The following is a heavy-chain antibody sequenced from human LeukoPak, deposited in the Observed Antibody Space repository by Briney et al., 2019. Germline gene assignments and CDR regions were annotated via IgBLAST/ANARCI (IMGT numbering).Heavy chain of an antibody. CDR1: GYSFTNYY. Sequence: AASVKVSCKASGYSFTNYYMHWVRQAPGQGLEWMGMINPSGGSTTYAQKFQGRVTMTRDMSTSTVYMELSSLTSEDTAVYYCARDITMVREHLHFDYWGQGTLVTVSS. CDR3: ARDITMVREHLHFDY. CDR2: INPSGGST. J-gene: IGHJ4*02. D-gene: IGHD3-10*01. V-gene: IGHV1-46*01.